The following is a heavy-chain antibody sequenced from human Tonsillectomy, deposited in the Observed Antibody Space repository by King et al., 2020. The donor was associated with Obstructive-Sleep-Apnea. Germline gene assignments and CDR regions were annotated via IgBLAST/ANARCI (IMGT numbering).Heavy chain of an antibody. CDR1: GYTFTSSY. V-gene: IGHV1-46*01. CDR2: INLNGGST. Sequence: QLVQSGADVKEPGASVKVSCKTSGYTFTSSYMHWVRQAPGQGLEWRGIINLNGGSTTYAPRFRGRGTMTRDTSTSTVYMDLSSLRFEDTAVYYCTRGDQLLSSFDYWGQGTLVTVSS. CDR3: TRGDQLLSSFDY. D-gene: IGHD3-22*01. J-gene: IGHJ4*02.